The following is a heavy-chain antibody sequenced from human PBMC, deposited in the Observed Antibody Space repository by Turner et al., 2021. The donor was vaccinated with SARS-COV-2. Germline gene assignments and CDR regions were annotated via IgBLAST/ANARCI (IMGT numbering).Heavy chain of an antibody. CDR3: ARDRTDHYDGNDYYPNWLDP. D-gene: IGHD5-12*01. CDR2: INPNSGGT. J-gene: IGHJ5*02. CDR1: GYTFTGYY. V-gene: IGHV1-2*02. Sequence: QVQLVQSGAEVKKPGASVTVSCTASGYTFTGYYMPWVRQAPGQGLEWMGWINPNSGGTNYAQEFQGRVTMTRDTSTTTVHMDLSRLTSDDTAVYYCARDRTDHYDGNDYYPNWLDPWGQGTLVTVSS.